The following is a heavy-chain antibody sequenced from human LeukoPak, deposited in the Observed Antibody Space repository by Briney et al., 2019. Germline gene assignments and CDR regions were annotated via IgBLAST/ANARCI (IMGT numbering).Heavy chain of an antibody. J-gene: IGHJ6*03. V-gene: IGHV1-69*05. Sequence: SVKVSCKASGGTFSSYAISWVRQAPGQGLEWMGGIISIFGTANYAQKFQGRVTITTDESTSTAYMELSSLRSEDTAVYYCARGPGYSYGPGYYYYYMDVWGKGTTVTVSS. CDR3: ARGPGYSYGPGYYYYYMDV. CDR1: GGTFSSYA. D-gene: IGHD5-18*01. CDR2: IISIFGTA.